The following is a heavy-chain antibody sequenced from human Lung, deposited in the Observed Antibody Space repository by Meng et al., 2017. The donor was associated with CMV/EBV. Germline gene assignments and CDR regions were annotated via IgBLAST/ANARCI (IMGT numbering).Heavy chain of an antibody. J-gene: IGHJ4*02. V-gene: IGHV1-2*02. CDR3: ARDFVVLPAATYFDY. CDR1: GYSFTAYY. Sequence: ASVXVSCKASGYSFTAYYIHWVRQAPGQGLEWMGWISPNSGGTNYAQRFQGRVTLTRDTSISTVYMELRRLTSDDTAVYFCARDFVVLPAATYFDYWGQGXLVTVSS. D-gene: IGHD2-2*01. CDR2: ISPNSGGT.